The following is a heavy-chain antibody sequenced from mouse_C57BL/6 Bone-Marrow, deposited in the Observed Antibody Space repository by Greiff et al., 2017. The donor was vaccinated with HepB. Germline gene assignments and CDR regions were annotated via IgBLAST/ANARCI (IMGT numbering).Heavy chain of an antibody. CDR1: GFTFSSYA. J-gene: IGHJ1*03. V-gene: IGHV5-4*01. CDR2: ISDGGSYT. Sequence: EVKLVESGGGLVKPGGSLKLSCAASGFTFSSYAMSWVRQTPEKRLEWVATISDGGSYTYYPDNVKGRFTISRDNAKNNLYLQMSHLKSEDTAMYYCARETGSSPYWYFDVWGTGTTVTVSS. D-gene: IGHD1-1*01. CDR3: ARETGSSPYWYFDV.